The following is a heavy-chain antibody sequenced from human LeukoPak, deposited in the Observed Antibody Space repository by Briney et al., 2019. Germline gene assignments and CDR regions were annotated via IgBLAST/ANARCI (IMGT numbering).Heavy chain of an antibody. CDR2: IIPIFGTA. Sequence: ASVKVSCKASGGTFSSYATSWVRQAPGQGLEWMGGIIPIFGTANYAQKFQGRVTITADESTSTAYMELSSLRSEDTAVYYCAVAAAPRMSYYYYMDVWGKGTTVTISS. CDR3: AVAAAPRMSYYYYMDV. J-gene: IGHJ6*03. CDR1: GGTFSSYA. V-gene: IGHV1-69*13. D-gene: IGHD6-13*01.